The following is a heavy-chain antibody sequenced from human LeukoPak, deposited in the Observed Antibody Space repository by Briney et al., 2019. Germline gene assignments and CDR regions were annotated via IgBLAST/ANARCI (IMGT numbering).Heavy chain of an antibody. V-gene: IGHV4-31*02. CDR2: IYYSGTT. J-gene: IGHJ2*01. CDR1: SGSINSGGYY. D-gene: IGHD3-22*01. Sequence: SQTLSLTCTVSSGSINSGGYYWSWIRQHPGKGLEWIAYIYYSGTTYYNPSLKSRFIITIDTSKNQFSLKLSSVTAADMAVYYCARSAYDSSGYYPALTFRYFDLWGRGTLVTVSS. CDR3: ARSAYDSSGYYPALTFRYFDL.